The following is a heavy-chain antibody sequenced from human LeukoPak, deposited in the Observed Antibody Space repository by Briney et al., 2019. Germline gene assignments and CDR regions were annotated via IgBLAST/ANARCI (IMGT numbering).Heavy chain of an antibody. J-gene: IGHJ6*02. CDR1: GFTFSSYG. V-gene: IGHV3-30*18. CDR3: AKDRSPSRYYGMDV. Sequence: PGRSLRLSCAASGFTFSSYGMHWVRQAPGKGLEWVAVISYDGSNKYYADSVKGRFTISRDNSKNTLYLQMNSLRAEDTAVYYCAKDRSPSRYYGMDVWGQGTTVTVSS. CDR2: ISYDGSNK.